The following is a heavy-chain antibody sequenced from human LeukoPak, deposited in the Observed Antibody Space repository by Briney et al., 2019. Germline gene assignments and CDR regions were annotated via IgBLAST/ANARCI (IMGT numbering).Heavy chain of an antibody. CDR3: ATTKDYYYYYMDV. D-gene: IGHD1-14*01. V-gene: IGHV4-38-2*02. J-gene: IGHJ6*03. CDR1: GYSISSGYY. CDR2: IYHSGST. Sequence: SETLSLTCTVSGYSISSGYYWGWIRQPPGKGLEWIGSIYHSGSTYYNPSLKSRVTISVDTSKNQFSLKLSSVTAADTAMYYCATTKDYYYYYMDVWGKGTTVTISS.